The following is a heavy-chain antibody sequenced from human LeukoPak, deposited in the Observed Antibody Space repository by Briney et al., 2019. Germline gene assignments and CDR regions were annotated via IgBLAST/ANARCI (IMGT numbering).Heavy chain of an antibody. CDR3: ARYSEVYYYVDV. J-gene: IGHJ6*03. D-gene: IGHD3-9*01. CDR1: GFTFSNYA. V-gene: IGHV3-23*01. Sequence: GGSLRLSCAASGFTFSNYAMSWVRQAPGKGLEWVSGISGSDGTTYYADSVKGRFIISRDDAKKSMYLQMNSLRVEDTAVYFCARYSEVYYYVDVWGTGTTVTVSS. CDR2: ISGSDGTT.